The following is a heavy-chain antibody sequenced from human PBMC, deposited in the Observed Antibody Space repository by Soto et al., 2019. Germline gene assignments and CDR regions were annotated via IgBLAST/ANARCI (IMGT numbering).Heavy chain of an antibody. V-gene: IGHV3-48*02. CDR2: ISSSSSTI. CDR3: ARGSIAAYEGYYYGMDV. D-gene: IGHD6-6*01. J-gene: IGHJ6*02. Sequence: LRLSCAASGFTFSSYSMNWVRQAPGKGLEWVSYISSSSSTIYYADSVKGRFTISRDNAKNSLYLQMNSLRDEDTAVYYCARGSIAAYEGYYYGMDVWGQGTTVTVSS. CDR1: GFTFSSYS.